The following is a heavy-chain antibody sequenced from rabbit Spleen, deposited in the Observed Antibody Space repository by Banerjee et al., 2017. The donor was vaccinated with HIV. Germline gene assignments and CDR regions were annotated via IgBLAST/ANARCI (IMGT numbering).Heavy chain of an antibody. CDR2: IYSGSSGST. V-gene: IGHV1S45*01. CDR1: GFSFTRGY. Sequence: QEQLVESGGDLGKPGASLTLTCTASGFSFTRGYMRWVRQAPGKRPAWIACIYSGSSGSTYYASLAKCRFSISKASSTSVPLQMTSLSAADTASYFCARVLGTFGTGYYTNLWGPGTLVTVS. D-gene: IGHD1-1*01. J-gene: IGHJ4*01. CDR3: ARVLGTFGTGYYTNL.